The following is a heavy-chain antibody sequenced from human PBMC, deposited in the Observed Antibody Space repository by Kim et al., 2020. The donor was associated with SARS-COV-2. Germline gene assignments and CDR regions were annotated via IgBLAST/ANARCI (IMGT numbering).Heavy chain of an antibody. D-gene: IGHD2-15*01. Sequence: ASVKVSCKASGYTFTSYAMHWVRQAPGQRLEWMGWINAGNGNTKYSQKFQGRVTITRDTSASTAYMELSSLRSEDTAVYYCARAPFPLGNCSGGSCYWGPDSWGQGTLVTVSS. CDR1: GYTFTSYA. J-gene: IGHJ4*02. V-gene: IGHV1-3*01. CDR3: ARAPFPLGNCSGGSCYWGPDS. CDR2: INAGNGNT.